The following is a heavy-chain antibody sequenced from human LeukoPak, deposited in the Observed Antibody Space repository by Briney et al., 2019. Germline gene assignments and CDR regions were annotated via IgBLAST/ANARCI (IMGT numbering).Heavy chain of an antibody. CDR2: ISWNSGSI. D-gene: IGHD3-3*02. V-gene: IGHV3-9*01. J-gene: IGHJ5*02. CDR3: ARGISQNWFDP. CDR1: GFTFDDYA. Sequence: GGSLRLSCAASGFTFDDYAMHWVRQAPGKGLEWVSGISWNSGSIGYADSVKGRFTISRDNAKNSLYLQMNSLRAEDTALYYCARGISQNWFDPWGQGTLVTVSS.